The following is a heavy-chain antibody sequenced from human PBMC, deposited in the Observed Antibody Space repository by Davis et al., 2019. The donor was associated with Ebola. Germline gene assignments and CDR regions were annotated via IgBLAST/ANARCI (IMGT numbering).Heavy chain of an antibody. V-gene: IGHV4-59*08. CDR1: GGSFSGYY. CDR2: IYYSGST. D-gene: IGHD3-22*01. Sequence: MPSETLSLTCAVYGGSFSGYYWRWIRQPPGKGLEWIGYIYYSGSTNYNPSLKSRVTISVDTSKNQFSLKLSSVTAADTAVYYCARLEYYDSSGYLFDYWGQGTLVTVSS. CDR3: ARLEYYDSSGYLFDY. J-gene: IGHJ4*02.